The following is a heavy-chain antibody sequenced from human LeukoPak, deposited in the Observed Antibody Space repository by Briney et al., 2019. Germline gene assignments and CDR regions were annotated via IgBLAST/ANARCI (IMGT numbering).Heavy chain of an antibody. CDR1: GFTFSNSA. Sequence: GGSLRLSCVASGFTFSNSAMNWVRQAPGKGLEWVSYINGGGSPIYYADSVRGRFTISRDNARNSLYLQMNSLRAEDTAVYYCVRDNPRCCGVIPANIDDYWGQGTLVTVSS. V-gene: IGHV3-48*01. D-gene: IGHD2-21*01. CDR2: INGGGSPI. CDR3: VRDNPRCCGVIPANIDDY. J-gene: IGHJ4*02.